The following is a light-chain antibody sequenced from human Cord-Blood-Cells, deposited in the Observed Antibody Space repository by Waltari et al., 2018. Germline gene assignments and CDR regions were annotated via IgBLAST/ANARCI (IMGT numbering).Light chain of an antibody. CDR3: SSYTGSSTRVV. CDR1: SSDVGGYTY. Sequence: QSALTQPASVSGSPGQSITISCTGTSSDVGGYTYVSWYQQHPGKAPKLMIYEVSNRPSGVSNRFSGSRSGNTASLTISGLQADDEADYYCSSYTGSSTRVVFGGGTKLTVL. CDR2: EVS. J-gene: IGLJ2*01. V-gene: IGLV2-14*01.